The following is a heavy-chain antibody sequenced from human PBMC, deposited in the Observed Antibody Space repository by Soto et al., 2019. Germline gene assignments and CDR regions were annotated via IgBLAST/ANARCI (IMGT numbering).Heavy chain of an antibody. V-gene: IGHV3-30*18. D-gene: IGHD6-19*01. CDR1: GFTFSSYD. J-gene: IGHJ1*01. CDR2: ISYDGSNK. Sequence: GGSLRLSCAASGFTFSSYDMHWVRQAPGKGLEWVAVISYDGSNKYYGDSVKGRFTISRDNSKNTLYLQMNSLRAEDTAVYYCAKGVPGIAVAGTGYFQHWGQGTLVTVSS. CDR3: AKGVPGIAVAGTGYFQH.